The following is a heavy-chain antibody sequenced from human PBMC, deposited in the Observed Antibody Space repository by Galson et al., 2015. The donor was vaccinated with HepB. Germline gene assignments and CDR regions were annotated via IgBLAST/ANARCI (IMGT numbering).Heavy chain of an antibody. CDR2: IYSGGST. CDR3: ARPVYSSSFFYFDY. D-gene: IGHD6-6*01. V-gene: IGHV3-53*01. Sequence: SLRLSCAASGFTVSSNYMSWVRQAPGKGLEWVSVIYSGGSTYYADSVKGRFTISRDNSKNTLYLQMNSLRAEDTAVYYCARPVYSSSFFYFDYWGQGTLVTVSS. J-gene: IGHJ4*02. CDR1: GFTVSSNY.